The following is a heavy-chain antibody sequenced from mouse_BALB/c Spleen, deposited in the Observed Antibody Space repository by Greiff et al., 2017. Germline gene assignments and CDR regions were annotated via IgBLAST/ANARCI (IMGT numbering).Heavy chain of an antibody. CDR3: ASHDGYDYYAMDY. J-gene: IGHJ4*01. V-gene: IGHV5-4*02. CDR2: ISDGGSYT. Sequence: EVNVVESGGGLVKPGGSLKLSCAASGFTFSDYYMYWVRQTPEKRLEWVATISDGGSYTYYPDSVKGRFTISRDNAKNNLYLQMSSLKSEDTAMYYCASHDGYDYYAMDYWGQGTSVTVSS. D-gene: IGHD2-3*01. CDR1: GFTFSDYY.